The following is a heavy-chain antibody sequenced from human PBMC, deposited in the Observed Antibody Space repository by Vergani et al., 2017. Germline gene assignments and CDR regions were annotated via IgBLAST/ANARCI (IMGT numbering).Heavy chain of an antibody. D-gene: IGHD5-24*01. J-gene: IGHJ4*02. CDR3: ARDRWLQIPYYFYY. Sequence: QVQLVQSGAEVKKPGSSVKVSCKASGGTFSSYAISWVRQAPGQGLEWMGRIIPIFGTAHYAQKFQGRVTITADESTSTAYMELSSLRSEDTAVYYCARDRWLQIPYYFYYWGQGTLVTVSS. CDR1: GGTFSSYA. V-gene: IGHV1-69*15. CDR2: IIPIFGTA.